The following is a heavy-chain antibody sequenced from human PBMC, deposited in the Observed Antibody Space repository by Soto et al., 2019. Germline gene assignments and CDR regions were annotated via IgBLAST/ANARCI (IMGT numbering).Heavy chain of an antibody. CDR1: GFTFNNYW. CDR2: IKQDGSEK. Sequence: HPGGSLRLSCAASGFTFNNYWMSWVRQTPVKGLEWVANIKQDGSEKYYVDSVKGRFTISRDNAENSLFLQMDSLRAEDTAVYYCARLSTAVANGDYWGQGILVTVSS. J-gene: IGHJ4*02. D-gene: IGHD2-8*01. V-gene: IGHV3-7*03. CDR3: ARLSTAVANGDY.